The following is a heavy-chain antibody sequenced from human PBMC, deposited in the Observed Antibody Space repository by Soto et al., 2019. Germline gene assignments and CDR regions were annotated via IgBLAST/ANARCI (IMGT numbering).Heavy chain of an antibody. J-gene: IGHJ4*02. Sequence: PGGSLRLSCAASGFTFSSYDMSWVRQAPGKGLEWVSSISGSGGTTYYADSVKGQFTISRDNSKNTLYLQMNSLRAEDTAVYYCAKGPGWFSDYWGQGTLVTVSS. CDR1: GFTFSSYD. CDR3: AKGPGWFSDY. CDR2: ISGSGGTT. D-gene: IGHD6-19*01. V-gene: IGHV3-23*01.